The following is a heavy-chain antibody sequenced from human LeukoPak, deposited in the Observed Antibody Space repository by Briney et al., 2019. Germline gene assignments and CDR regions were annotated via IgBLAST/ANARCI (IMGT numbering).Heavy chain of an antibody. Sequence: GGSLRLSCAASGFTFSSYGMHWVRQAPGKGLEWVAFIRYDGSNKYYADSVKGRFTISRDNSKNTLYLQMNSLRAEDTAVYYCAKDGADDYGDSFYFDYWGQGTLVTVSS. J-gene: IGHJ4*02. CDR3: AKDGADDYGDSFYFDY. D-gene: IGHD4-17*01. V-gene: IGHV3-30*02. CDR1: GFTFSSYG. CDR2: IRYDGSNK.